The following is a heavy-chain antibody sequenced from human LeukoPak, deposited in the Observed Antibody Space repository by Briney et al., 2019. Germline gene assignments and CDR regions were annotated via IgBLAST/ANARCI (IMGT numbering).Heavy chain of an antibody. J-gene: IGHJ6*02. V-gene: IGHV4-61*08. CDR1: GGSISSRGYY. CDR3: ARFGVLGYCSSSSCLGDYYGMDV. D-gene: IGHD2-2*01. CDR2: IYYSGST. Sequence: SQTLSLTCAVSGGSISSRGYYWSWIRQPPGTGLEWIGYIYYSGSTNYNPSLKSRVTISVDTSKNQFSLKLSSVTAADTAVYYCARFGVLGYCSSSSCLGDYYGMDVWGQGTTVTVSS.